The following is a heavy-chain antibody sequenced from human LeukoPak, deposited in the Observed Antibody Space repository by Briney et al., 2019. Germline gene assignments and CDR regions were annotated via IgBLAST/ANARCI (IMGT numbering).Heavy chain of an antibody. V-gene: IGHV4-59*08. CDR3: ARGNDWFYY. J-gene: IGHJ5*01. CDR1: GGSINNYY. CDR2: IYYSGST. D-gene: IGHD2-8*01. Sequence: SETLSLTCTMSGGSINNYYWTWIRQPPGKGLEWIGYIYYSGSTNYNPSLKSRVTMSVDTSKNQFSLKLTSVTAADTAVYYCARGNDWFYYWGQGTLVTVSS.